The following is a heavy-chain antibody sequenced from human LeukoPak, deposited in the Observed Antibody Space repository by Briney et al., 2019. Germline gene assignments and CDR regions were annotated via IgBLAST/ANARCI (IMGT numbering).Heavy chain of an antibody. CDR3: ARASGSYYYFDY. CDR1: GFTFSSYS. V-gene: IGHV3-21*01. J-gene: IGHJ4*02. CDR2: ISSSTSYI. Sequence: GGSLRLSCAASGFTFSSYSMNWVRQAPGKGLGWVSSISSSTSYIYYADSVKGRFTISRDNAKNSLYLQMNSLRAEDTAVYYCARASGSYYYFDYWGQGTLVTVSS. D-gene: IGHD3-10*01.